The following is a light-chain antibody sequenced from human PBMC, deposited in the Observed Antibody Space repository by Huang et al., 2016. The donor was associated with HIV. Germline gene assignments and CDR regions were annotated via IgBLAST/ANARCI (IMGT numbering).Light chain of an antibody. CDR1: QSVSSY. Sequence: EIVLTQSPATLSLSPGERATLSCRASQSVSSYLAWYQQKPGQAPRRLISDASNRAAGIPARFSGRGSGTDFTLTISSLEPEDFAVYYCQQRSNWPPRYTFGQGTKLEIK. J-gene: IGKJ2*01. CDR3: QQRSNWPPRYT. CDR2: DAS. V-gene: IGKV3-11*01.